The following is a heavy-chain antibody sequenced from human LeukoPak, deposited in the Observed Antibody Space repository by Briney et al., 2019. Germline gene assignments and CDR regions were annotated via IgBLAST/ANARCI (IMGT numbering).Heavy chain of an antibody. V-gene: IGHV1-46*01. CDR3: ARGTGIAAAVTSLFQY. Sequence: GASVKVSCKASGYPFTSYYMHWVRQAPGQELEWMGVINPSGGTTSYAQKFQGRVTMTRDTSTSTVYMELSSLRSEDTAVYYCARGTGIAAAVTSLFQYWGQGTLVTVSS. D-gene: IGHD6-13*01. CDR2: INPSGGTT. J-gene: IGHJ1*01. CDR1: GYPFTSYY.